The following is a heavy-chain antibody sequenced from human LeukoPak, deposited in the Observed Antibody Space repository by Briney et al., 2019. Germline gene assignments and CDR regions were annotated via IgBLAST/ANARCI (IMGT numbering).Heavy chain of an antibody. CDR1: GFTFSSYS. D-gene: IGHD3-22*01. J-gene: IGHJ4*02. CDR2: ISSSSSYI. Sequence: PGGSLRLSCAASGFTFSSYSMNWVRQAPGKGLEWVSSISSSSSYIYYADSVKGRFTISRDNAKNSLYLQMNGLRAEDTAVYYCARDQSVSGYLLGYFDYWGQGTLVTVSS. V-gene: IGHV3-21*01. CDR3: ARDQSVSGYLLGYFDY.